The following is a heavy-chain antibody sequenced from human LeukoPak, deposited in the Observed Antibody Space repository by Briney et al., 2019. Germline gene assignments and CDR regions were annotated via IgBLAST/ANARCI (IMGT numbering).Heavy chain of an antibody. Sequence: SGPTLVNPTQTLTLTCTFSGFSLNTRGVGVGWIRQPPGRALEWLALIYWDDGRRYSPSLKSRLTITKDTSKNQVVLTMTNMDPVDTATYFCAHRKNYYDSSVFDNWGQGTLVTVSS. CDR2: IYWDDGR. J-gene: IGHJ4*02. CDR1: GFSLNTRGVG. CDR3: AHRKNYYDSSVFDN. D-gene: IGHD3-22*01. V-gene: IGHV2-5*02.